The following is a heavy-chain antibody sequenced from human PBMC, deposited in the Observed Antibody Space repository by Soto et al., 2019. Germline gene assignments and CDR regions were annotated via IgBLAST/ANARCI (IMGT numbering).Heavy chain of an antibody. CDR1: GGSISSSSYY. J-gene: IGHJ5*02. CDR2: IFYSENT. Sequence: SETLSLTCTVSGGSISSSSYYWGWIRQPPGKGLEWIGSIFYSENTYYNPSLKSRVTISVDTSSNQFSLKLSSVTAADTAVYYCARQERHGNWFDPWGQGTLVTVSS. V-gene: IGHV4-39*01. D-gene: IGHD6-25*01. CDR3: ARQERHGNWFDP.